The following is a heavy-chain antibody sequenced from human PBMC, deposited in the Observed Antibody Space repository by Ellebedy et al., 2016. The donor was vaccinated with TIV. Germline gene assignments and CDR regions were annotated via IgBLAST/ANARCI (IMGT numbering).Heavy chain of an antibody. CDR3: ARSEVYSSGSHFSRSDWFDP. J-gene: IGHJ5*02. D-gene: IGHD3-10*01. Sequence: AASVKVSCKASGGTFNSHAITWVRQAPGQGLEWMGDIIHVFGTTTYAQKFQGRVTITADESTSTTHMELSTLTSDDTAVYYCARSEVYSSGSHFSRSDWFDPWGQGTLVTVSS. V-gene: IGHV1-69*13. CDR2: IIHVFGTT. CDR1: GGTFNSHA.